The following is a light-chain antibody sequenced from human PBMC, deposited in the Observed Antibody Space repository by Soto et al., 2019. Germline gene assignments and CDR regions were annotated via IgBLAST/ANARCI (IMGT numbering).Light chain of an antibody. J-gene: IGKJ3*01. CDR1: QSVSSNK. CDR3: QHYDNTPPSVT. V-gene: IGKV3-20*01. Sequence: EIVLTQSPGTLSLSPGERATLSCRASQSVSSNKLAWYQQKPGQAPRLLIYGASSRATGIPDRFSGSGSGTDFILTISRLEPEDFAVYYCQHYDNTPPSVTFGPGTKVDIK. CDR2: GAS.